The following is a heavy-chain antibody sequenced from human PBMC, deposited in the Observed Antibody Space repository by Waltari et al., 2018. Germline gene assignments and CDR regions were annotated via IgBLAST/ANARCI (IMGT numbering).Heavy chain of an antibody. D-gene: IGHD3-22*01. CDR3: ARAGGRDTMIVVVRRAFDI. CDR1: GGSISSSSYY. J-gene: IGHJ3*02. V-gene: IGHV4-39*07. CDR2: IYYSGST. Sequence: QLQLQESGPGLVKPSETLSLTCTVSGGSISSSSYYWGWIRQPPGKGLEWIGSIYYSGSTYYNPSLKSRVTISVDTSKNQFSLKLSSVTAADTAVYYCARAGGRDTMIVVVRRAFDIWGQGTMVTVSS.